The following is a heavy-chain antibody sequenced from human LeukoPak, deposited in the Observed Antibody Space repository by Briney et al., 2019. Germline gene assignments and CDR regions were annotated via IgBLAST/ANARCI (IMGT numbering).Heavy chain of an antibody. J-gene: IGHJ4*02. D-gene: IGHD6-19*01. CDR1: GGTFSSYA. V-gene: IGHV1-69*06. CDR2: IIPIFGTA. Sequence: PGASVKVSCKASGGTFSSYAISWVRQAPGQGLEWMGGIIPIFGTANYAQKFQGRVTITADKSTSTAYVELSSLRSEDTAVYYCASERSGIAVAGTGIFDYWGQGTLVTVSS. CDR3: ASERSGIAVAGTGIFDY.